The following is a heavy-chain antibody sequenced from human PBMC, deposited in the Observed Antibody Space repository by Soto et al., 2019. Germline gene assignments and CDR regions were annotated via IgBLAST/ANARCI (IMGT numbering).Heavy chain of an antibody. D-gene: IGHD3-3*01. V-gene: IGHV6-1*01. CDR3: ARHNPASTVFGIVISLRY. CDR2: TYYRSKWYN. Sequence: SQTLSLTFAISGDSVSSNSGAWNWIRQSPSRGLEWLGRTYYRSKWYNDYAVSVKSRISINPDTSKNEFSLQLNSVNPEDTAVYYCARHNPASTVFGIVISLRYWGHGTLVTVSS. CDR1: GDSVSSNSGA. J-gene: IGHJ4*01.